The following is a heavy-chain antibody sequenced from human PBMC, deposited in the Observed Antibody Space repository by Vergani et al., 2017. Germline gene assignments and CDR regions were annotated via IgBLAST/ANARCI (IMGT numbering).Heavy chain of an antibody. Sequence: QVQLQQWGAGLLKPSETLSLTCAVYRGSFSGYYWSWIRQPPGKGLEWIGEINHSGSTNYNPSLKSRVTISVDTSKNQFSLKLSSVTAADTAVYYCARELIPMVRGVIIGTKGGFDPWGQGTLVTVSS. D-gene: IGHD3-10*01. CDR3: ARELIPMVRGVIIGTKGGFDP. CDR2: INHSGST. J-gene: IGHJ5*02. V-gene: IGHV4-34*01. CDR1: RGSFSGYY.